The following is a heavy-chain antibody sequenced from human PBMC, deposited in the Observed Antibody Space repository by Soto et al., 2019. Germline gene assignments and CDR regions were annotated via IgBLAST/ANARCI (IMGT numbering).Heavy chain of an antibody. CDR2: IHHSGST. J-gene: IGHJ4*02. D-gene: IGHD1-26*01. V-gene: IGHV4-30-4*08. Sequence: QVQLQESGPGLVKPSQTLFLTCTVSGGSISSGQNFWNWIRQSPGKGLEWIGYIHHSGSTYYSPSLKSRLTISADTSKNQISLKLNSVTAADTAVYYCARDTGTYPYYFDSWGQGTLVTVSS. CDR3: ARDTGTYPYYFDS. CDR1: GGSISSGQNF.